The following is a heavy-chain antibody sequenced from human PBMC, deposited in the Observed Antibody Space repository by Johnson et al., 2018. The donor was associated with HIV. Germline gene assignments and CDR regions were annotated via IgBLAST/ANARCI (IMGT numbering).Heavy chain of an antibody. CDR1: GFTFSNAW. CDR2: IQSKTDGGTT. Sequence: VQLVESGGGLVKPGGSLRLSCAASGFTFSNAWMSWVRQAPGKGLEWVGRIQSKTDGGTTDYAAPVKGRFTISRDDSKNTLYLQMNSLRAEDTAVYYCAKDQSTVVVPNAFDIWGQGTMVTVSS. V-gene: IGHV3-15*01. J-gene: IGHJ3*02. D-gene: IGHD3-22*01. CDR3: AKDQSTVVVPNAFDI.